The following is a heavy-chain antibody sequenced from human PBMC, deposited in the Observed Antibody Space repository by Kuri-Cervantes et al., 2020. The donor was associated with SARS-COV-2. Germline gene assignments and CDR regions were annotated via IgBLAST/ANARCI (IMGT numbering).Heavy chain of an antibody. CDR3: AIKTAVAGPGAIVH. V-gene: IGHV1-24*01. CDR1: GYTLTELS. CDR2: FDPEDGET. D-gene: IGHD6-19*01. Sequence: ASVKVSCKVSGYTLTELSMHWVRQAPGKGLEWMGGFDPEDGETIYAQKFQGRVTMTEDTSTDTAYMELSSLRSEDTAVYYCAIKTAVAGPGAIVHWGQGTLVTVSS. J-gene: IGHJ4*02.